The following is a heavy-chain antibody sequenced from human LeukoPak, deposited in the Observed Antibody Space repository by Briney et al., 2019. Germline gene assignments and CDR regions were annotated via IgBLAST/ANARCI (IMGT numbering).Heavy chain of an antibody. V-gene: IGHV4-39*02. J-gene: IGHJ4*02. D-gene: IGHD3-22*01. CDR3: ARDSYYYDSSGYRGGGFY. Sequence: NPSETLSLTCTVSGGSISSSSYYWGWIRQPPGKGLEWIGSIYYSGSTYYNPSLKSRVTISVDTSKNQFSLKLSSVTAADTAVYYCARDSYYYDSSGYRGGGFYWGQGTLVTVSS. CDR1: GGSISSSSYY. CDR2: IYYSGST.